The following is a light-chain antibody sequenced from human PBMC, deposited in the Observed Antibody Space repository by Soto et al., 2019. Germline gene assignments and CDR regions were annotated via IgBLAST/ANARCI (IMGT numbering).Light chain of an antibody. CDR3: CSYADSNNV. J-gene: IGLJ1*01. CDR2: EVS. Sequence: QSALTQPPSASGSPGQSVTISCTGTSSDVGSNNYVSWYQQHPGKAPKLMIYEVSKRPSGVPDRFSGSKSGNTASLTVSGLQAEDEADYYCCSYADSNNVFGTGTKLTVL. CDR1: SSDVGSNNY. V-gene: IGLV2-8*01.